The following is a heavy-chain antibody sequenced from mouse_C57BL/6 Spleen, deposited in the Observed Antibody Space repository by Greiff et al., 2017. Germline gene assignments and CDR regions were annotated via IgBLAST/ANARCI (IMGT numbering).Heavy chain of an antibody. V-gene: IGHV5-12*01. D-gene: IGHD2-4*01. Sequence: EVQLVESGGGLVQPGGSLKLSCAASGFTFSDSYMYWVRQTPEKRLEWVAYISNGGGSTYYPDTVKGRFTISRDNAKNTLYLQMSRLKSEDTAMYYCARQDDYDVRYYAMDYWGQGTSVTVSS. CDR3: ARQDDYDVRYYAMDY. CDR1: GFTFSDSY. J-gene: IGHJ4*01. CDR2: ISNGGGST.